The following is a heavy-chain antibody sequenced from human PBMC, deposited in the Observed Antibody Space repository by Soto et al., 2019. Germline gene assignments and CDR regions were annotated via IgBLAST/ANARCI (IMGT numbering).Heavy chain of an antibody. CDR3: ARVSGDSSGYYPYYYYGMDV. Sequence: QVQLQESGPGLVKPSQTLSLTCTVSGGSISSGGYYWSWIRQHPGKGLEWIGYIYYSGSTYYNPSHKSRVTISVDTSKNQFSLKLSSVTAADTAVYYCARVSGDSSGYYPYYYYGMDVWGQGTTVTVSS. D-gene: IGHD3-22*01. CDR2: IYYSGST. J-gene: IGHJ6*02. V-gene: IGHV4-31*03. CDR1: GGSISSGGYY.